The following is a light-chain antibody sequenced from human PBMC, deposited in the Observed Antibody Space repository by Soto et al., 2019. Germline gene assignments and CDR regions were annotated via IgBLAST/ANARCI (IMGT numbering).Light chain of an antibody. J-gene: IGKJ2*01. Sequence: EIVMTQSPANLSVSPGERATLSCRASQSVSSNLAWYQQKPGQAPRLLIYGASTRATCIPARFSGSGSGTEFTLTISSLQSEDFAFYYCQQYNNWPPRYTFGQVTKLEIK. V-gene: IGKV3-15*01. CDR2: GAS. CDR1: QSVSSN. CDR3: QQYNNWPPRYT.